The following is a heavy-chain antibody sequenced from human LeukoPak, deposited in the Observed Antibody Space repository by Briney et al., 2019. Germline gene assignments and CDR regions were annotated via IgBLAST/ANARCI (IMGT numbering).Heavy chain of an antibody. D-gene: IGHD4-11*01. J-gene: IGHJ6*03. Sequence: GGSLTLSCAASGFTFSGYGIHWVRQAPGKGLEWVACIRYDGTNKYYADSVKGRFTISRDNSKNTLYLQMNSLRAEDTAVYYCAKDKSDYNDSYYMDVWGKGTTVTVSS. V-gene: IGHV3-30*02. CDR2: IRYDGTNK. CDR3: AKDKSDYNDSYYMDV. CDR1: GFTFSGYG.